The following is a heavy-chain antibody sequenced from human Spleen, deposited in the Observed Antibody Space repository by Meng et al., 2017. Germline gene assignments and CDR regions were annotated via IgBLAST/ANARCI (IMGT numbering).Heavy chain of an antibody. CDR2: IGAYNGDT. Sequence: ASVKVSCKASGYTFTNYGISWVRQAPGQGLEWMGWIGAYNGDTNYAQNFQGRVTMATETSTSTAYMELRSLRSDDTAIYYCARDFHCINGGCSDCFDPWGQGTLVTGSS. CDR3: ARDFHCINGGCSDCFDP. CDR1: GYTFTNYG. J-gene: IGHJ5*02. V-gene: IGHV1-18*01. D-gene: IGHD5-12*01.